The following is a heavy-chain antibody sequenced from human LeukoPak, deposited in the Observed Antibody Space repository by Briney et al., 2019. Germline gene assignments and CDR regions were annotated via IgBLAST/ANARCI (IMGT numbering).Heavy chain of an antibody. V-gene: IGHV3-74*01. CDR3: ARSASGYDA. D-gene: IGHD5-12*01. Sequence: GGSLRLSCAASGFPFSGYWMHWVRQAPGKGLVWVSRIDDNGAGTTYADSVKGRFTISRDNAKNTLYLQMNSLRVEDTAVYYCARSASGYDAWGQGTLVTVSS. CDR2: IDDNGAGT. J-gene: IGHJ5*02. CDR1: GFPFSGYW.